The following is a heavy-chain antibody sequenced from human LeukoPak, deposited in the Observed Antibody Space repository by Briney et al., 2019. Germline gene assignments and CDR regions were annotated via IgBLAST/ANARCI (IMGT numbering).Heavy chain of an antibody. V-gene: IGHV4-39*07. J-gene: IGHJ4*02. D-gene: IGHD6-6*01. CDR1: GGPISSSTYY. CDR2: IFYSAYT. Sequence: PSETLSLTCTVSGGPISSSTYYWGWIRQPPGKGLEWIGSIFYSAYTYYNPSLKSQVSISVDTSKNQFSLKLSSVTAADTAVYYCARGGRSSSSLNFDYWGQGTLVTVSS. CDR3: ARGGRSSSSLNFDY.